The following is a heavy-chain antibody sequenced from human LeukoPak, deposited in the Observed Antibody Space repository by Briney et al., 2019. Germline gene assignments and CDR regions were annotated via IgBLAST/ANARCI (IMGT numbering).Heavy chain of an antibody. CDR2: INHSGST. V-gene: IGHV4-34*01. CDR3: ARGVTGGDSIMGLHWFDP. D-gene: IGHD4-17*01. J-gene: IGHJ5*02. CDR1: GGSFSGYY. Sequence: SETLSLTCTVYGGSFSGYYWSWIRQPPGKGLEWIGEINHSGSTNYNPSLKSRVTISVDTSKNQFSLKLSSVTAADTAVYYCARGVTGGDSIMGLHWFDPWGQGTLVTVSS.